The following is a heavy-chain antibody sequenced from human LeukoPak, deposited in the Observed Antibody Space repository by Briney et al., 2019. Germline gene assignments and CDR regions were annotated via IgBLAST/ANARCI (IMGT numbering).Heavy chain of an antibody. J-gene: IGHJ4*02. CDR1: GFTFNTYS. Sequence: GGSLRHTCEASGFTFNTYSMNWARQAPGKGLEWVSSIDSSGGYMFYADSVKGRFIISRDNAKDSLYLQMNSLRVEDTAVYYCLRGDRRDYWGQGTLVTASS. CDR2: IDSSGGYM. CDR3: LRGDRRDY. V-gene: IGHV3-21*06.